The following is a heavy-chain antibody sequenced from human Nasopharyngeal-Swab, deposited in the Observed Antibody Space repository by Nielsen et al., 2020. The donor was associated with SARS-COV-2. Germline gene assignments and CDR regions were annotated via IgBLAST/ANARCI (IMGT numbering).Heavy chain of an antibody. CDR2: INTSDGST. CDR1: GYTFTNYY. J-gene: IGHJ6*02. D-gene: IGHD4-17*01. Sequence: ASVTVSCKASGYTFTNYYMHWVRQAPGQGLEWMGIINTSDGSTNYAEKFQGRVTLTRDTSTSTVYMELSSLRSEDTAIYYCARAYASWLYFYYGMDVWGQGTTVTVSS. CDR3: ARAYASWLYFYYGMDV. V-gene: IGHV1-46*01.